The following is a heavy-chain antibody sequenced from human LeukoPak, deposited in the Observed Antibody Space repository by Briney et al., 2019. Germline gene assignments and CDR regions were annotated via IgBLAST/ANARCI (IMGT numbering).Heavy chain of an antibody. CDR1: GFTFSDYA. Sequence: GGSLRLSCVASGFTFSDYAMHWVRQAPGKGLEWVAVIYYDGSKKYYADSVEGRFTISRDNSKNTLYLHMRSLRVEDTAVYYCARGPDGYNSHFDYWGQGTLVTVSS. D-gene: IGHD5-24*01. J-gene: IGHJ4*02. V-gene: IGHV3-30-3*01. CDR2: IYYDGSKK. CDR3: ARGPDGYNSHFDY.